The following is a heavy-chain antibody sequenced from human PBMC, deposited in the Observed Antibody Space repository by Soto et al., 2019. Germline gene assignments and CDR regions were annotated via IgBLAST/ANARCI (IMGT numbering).Heavy chain of an antibody. Sequence: KTSETLSLTCTVSGGSISSGGYYWSWIRQHPGKGLEWIGYIYYSGSTYYNPSLKSRVTISVDTSKNQFSLKLSSVTAADTAVYYCARGPGSYYYYYYYYGMDVWGQGTTVTVSS. D-gene: IGHD3-10*01. CDR3: ARGPGSYYYYYYYYGMDV. J-gene: IGHJ6*02. V-gene: IGHV4-31*03. CDR1: GGSISSGGYY. CDR2: IYYSGST.